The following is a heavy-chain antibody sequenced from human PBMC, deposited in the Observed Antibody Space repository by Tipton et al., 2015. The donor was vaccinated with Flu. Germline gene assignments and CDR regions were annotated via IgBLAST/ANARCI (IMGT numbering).Heavy chain of an antibody. CDR3: ARGRGGGGSSNNWFDP. V-gene: IGHV4-59*01. D-gene: IGHD2-15*01. CDR1: GGSISNYY. J-gene: IGHJ5*02. CDR2: IYYSGST. Sequence: TLSLTCTVSGGSISNYYWSWIRQPPGKGLEWIGYIYYSGSTNYNSSLKSRVTISVDTSKNQFSLKLTSVTAADTAVYYCARGRGGGGSSNNWFDPWGQGTLVIVSS.